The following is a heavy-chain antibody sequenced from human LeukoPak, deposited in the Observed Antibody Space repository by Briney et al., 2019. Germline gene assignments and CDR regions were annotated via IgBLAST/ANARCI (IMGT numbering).Heavy chain of an antibody. CDR2: INWNGGST. Sequence: GGSLRLSCAASGFTFDDYGMSWVRQAPGKGLEWVSGINWNGGSTGYADSVKGRFTISRDNAKNSLYLQMNSLRAEDTALYYCARDANYGDYARGAFDIWGQGAMVTVSS. CDR3: ARDANYGDYARGAFDI. D-gene: IGHD4-17*01. V-gene: IGHV3-20*04. J-gene: IGHJ3*02. CDR1: GFTFDDYG.